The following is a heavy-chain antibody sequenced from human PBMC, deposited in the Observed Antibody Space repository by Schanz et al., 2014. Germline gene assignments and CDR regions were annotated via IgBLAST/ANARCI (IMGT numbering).Heavy chain of an antibody. J-gene: IGHJ4*02. D-gene: IGHD6-19*01. CDR3: AGALDSSGYYFDY. CDR1: GYTLSAYS. V-gene: IGHV1-46*03. Sequence: QVQLVQSGAEMKKPGASVTVSCKASGYTLSAYSLHWVRQAPGQGLEWMGIVNPSVRGTHFAREFQGRVTGTSDTSTSTVYMELSGLRSEDTAVYYCAGALDSSGYYFDYWGQGTLVTVSS. CDR2: VNPSVRGT.